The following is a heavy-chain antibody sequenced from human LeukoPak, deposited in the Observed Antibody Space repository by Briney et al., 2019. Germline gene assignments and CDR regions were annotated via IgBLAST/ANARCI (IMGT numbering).Heavy chain of an antibody. Sequence: GGSLRLSCAASGFTFSSYEMNWVRQAPGKWLEWVSYISSSGSTIYYADSVKGRFTISRDNAKNSLYLQMNSLRAEDTAVYYCARVGRLAFDYWGQGTLVTVSS. V-gene: IGHV3-48*03. CDR2: ISSSGSTI. CDR3: ARVGRLAFDY. D-gene: IGHD2-15*01. CDR1: GFTFSSYE. J-gene: IGHJ4*02.